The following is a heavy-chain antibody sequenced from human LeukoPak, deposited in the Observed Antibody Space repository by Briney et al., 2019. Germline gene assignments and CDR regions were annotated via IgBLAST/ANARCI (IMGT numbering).Heavy chain of an antibody. Sequence: PGGSLRHSCAASGFTFRDYVMRCVRLAPGKGVQCVVFLISKSYGGAADYGASVKGRFTIDRDDSQSIAYLLMNRLEIEDTAVYYCTRIGIGIIGRDPVDYWGQGTLVTVSS. J-gene: IGHJ4*02. CDR1: GFTFRDYV. CDR3: TRIGIGIIGRDPVDY. CDR2: LISKSYGGAA. D-gene: IGHD2-21*01. V-gene: IGHV3-49*04.